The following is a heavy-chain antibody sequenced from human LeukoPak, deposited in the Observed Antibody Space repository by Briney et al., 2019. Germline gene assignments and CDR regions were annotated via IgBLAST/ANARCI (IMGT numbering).Heavy chain of an antibody. Sequence: PSETLSLTCTVSGDSISPYYWGWIRQPPGKGLEWIGYIYYSGDTTYNPSLKSRVTISVDTSKNQFSLKLTSVPAADTAVYYCARDKQPGDYWGQGALVTVSS. CDR2: IYYSGDT. CDR1: GDSISPYY. CDR3: ARDKQPGDY. V-gene: IGHV4-59*12. J-gene: IGHJ4*02. D-gene: IGHD5-18*01.